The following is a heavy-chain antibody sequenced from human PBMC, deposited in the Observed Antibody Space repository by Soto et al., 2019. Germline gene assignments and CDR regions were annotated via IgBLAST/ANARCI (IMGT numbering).Heavy chain of an antibody. Sequence: QVQLVQSGDEVKKPGASVKVSCKASGYTFTSYAMHWVRQAPGQRLEWMGWINAGNGNTKYSQKFQGRVTITRDTSASTAYTELSSLRSEDTAVYYCARGVDTAIPFDYWGQGTLVTASS. CDR2: INAGNGNT. V-gene: IGHV1-3*01. D-gene: IGHD5-18*01. CDR1: GYTFTSYA. J-gene: IGHJ4*02. CDR3: ARGVDTAIPFDY.